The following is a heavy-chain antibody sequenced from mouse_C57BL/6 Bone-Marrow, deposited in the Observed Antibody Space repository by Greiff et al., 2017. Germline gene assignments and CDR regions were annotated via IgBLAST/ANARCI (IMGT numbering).Heavy chain of an antibody. D-gene: IGHD1-1*01. CDR3: ARRWSGSRSYWYFDV. CDR2: ILPSIGRT. CDR1: DSEVFPIAY. Sequence: VQLQQSGSELRSPGSSVKLSCKDFDSEVFPIAYMSWVRQKPGHGFEWIGGILPSIGRTIYGEKYEDKATLDADTLSNKAYLGLNSLTSEDSASYYCARRWSGSRSYWYFDVWGTGTTVSVSS. V-gene: IGHV15-2*01. J-gene: IGHJ1*03.